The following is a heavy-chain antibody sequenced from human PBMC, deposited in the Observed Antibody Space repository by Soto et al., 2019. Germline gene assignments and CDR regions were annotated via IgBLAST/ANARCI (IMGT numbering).Heavy chain of an antibody. J-gene: IGHJ4*02. V-gene: IGHV1-3*01. CDR2: INAGNGNT. D-gene: IGHD3-3*01. CDR1: GYTFSSHA. CDR3: ARDGARITVFGVVYYFDY. Sequence: GSVKVSCKASGYTFSSHAMHWVRQAPGQRLEWMGWINAGNGNTKYSQNFQGRVAITRDTSASTAYMELRSLRSEDTAVYYCARDGARITVFGVVYYFDYWGQGTLVTVSS.